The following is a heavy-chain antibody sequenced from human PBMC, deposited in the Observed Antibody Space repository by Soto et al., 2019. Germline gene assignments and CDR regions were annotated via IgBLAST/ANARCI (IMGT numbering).Heavy chain of an antibody. Sequence: QVQLVQSGAEVKKPGASVKVSCKASGYTFTSYGISWVRRAPGQGLEWMGWISAYNGNTNYAQKLQGRVTMTTDTSTSTAYMELRSLRSDDTAVYYCARETIVGVSPPPYYFDYWGQGTLVTVSS. CDR2: ISAYNGNT. D-gene: IGHD1-26*01. CDR1: GYTFTSYG. J-gene: IGHJ4*02. V-gene: IGHV1-18*01. CDR3: ARETIVGVSPPPYYFDY.